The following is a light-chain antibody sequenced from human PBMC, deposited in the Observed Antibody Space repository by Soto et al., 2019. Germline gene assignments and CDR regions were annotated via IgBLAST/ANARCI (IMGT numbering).Light chain of an antibody. CDR2: FAS. J-gene: IGKJ4*01. Sequence: EIEMTQSPATLSVSPGERATLSCRASQSVSNNLAWYQQKPGQAPRLLIYFASTRATGIPARFSGSGSGTEFTLTISSLQSEDFAVYYCQQYNNWPLTFGGGTKVEIK. CDR1: QSVSNN. V-gene: IGKV3-15*01. CDR3: QQYNNWPLT.